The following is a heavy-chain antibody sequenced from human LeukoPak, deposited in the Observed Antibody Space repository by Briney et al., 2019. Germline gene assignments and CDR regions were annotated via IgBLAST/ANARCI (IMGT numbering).Heavy chain of an antibody. CDR1: GFSFSSYS. D-gene: IGHD6-6*01. V-gene: IGHV3-49*04. CDR2: IRSKAYGGTT. CDR3: TRAPYSSSSGGGWPFDY. Sequence: GGSLRLSCAASGFSFSSYSMNWVRQAPGKGLEWVGFIRSKAYGGTTEYAASVKGRFTISRDDSKSIAYLQMNSLKTEDTAVYYCTRAPYSSSSGGGWPFDYWGQGTLVTVSS. J-gene: IGHJ4*02.